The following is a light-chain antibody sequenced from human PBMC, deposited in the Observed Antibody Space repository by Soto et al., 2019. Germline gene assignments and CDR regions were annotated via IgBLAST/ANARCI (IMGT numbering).Light chain of an antibody. Sequence: IQLTQSPSSLSASVGDTVTITCRASQTVSRYLNWYQQKSGTAPRLLIYAASTLHTGVPSRFSGSGSGTDFTLTISRLEPEDFAVYYCRQHDNSPWMFGQGTKVDIK. CDR1: QTVSRY. CDR3: RQHDNSPWM. CDR2: AAS. J-gene: IGKJ1*01. V-gene: IGKV1-39*01.